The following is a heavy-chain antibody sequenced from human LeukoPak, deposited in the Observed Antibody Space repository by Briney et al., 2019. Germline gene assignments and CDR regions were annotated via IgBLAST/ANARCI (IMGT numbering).Heavy chain of an antibody. CDR2: IKGNGFDT. CDR3: AKDTGPLMITFGGVVISYFDY. D-gene: IGHD3-16*01. J-gene: IGHJ4*02. V-gene: IGHV3-23*01. CDR1: GFIFSNYA. Sequence: PGGSLRLSCAGSGFIFSNYAMSWVRQAPGKGLEWGSGIKGNGFDTYYADSVKGRFTVSRDNTKTTLSLQMTSLSAEDTAVYYSAKDTGPLMITFGGVVISYFDYWGQGALVTVSS.